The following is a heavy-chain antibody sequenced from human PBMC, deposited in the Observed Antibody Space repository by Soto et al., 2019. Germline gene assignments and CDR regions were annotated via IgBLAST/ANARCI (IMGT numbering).Heavy chain of an antibody. J-gene: IGHJ4*02. CDR1: GFTFDDYA. CDR2: ISWNSGSI. D-gene: IGHD6-19*01. Sequence: EVQLVGSGGGLVQPGRSLRLSCAASGFTFDDYAMHWVRQAPGKGLEWVSGISWNSGSIGYADSVKGRFTISRDNAKNSLYLQMNSLRAEDTALYYCAKEQSIAVAGSFNQFGIDYLGQGTLVTVSS. V-gene: IGHV3-9*01. CDR3: AKEQSIAVAGSFNQFGIDY.